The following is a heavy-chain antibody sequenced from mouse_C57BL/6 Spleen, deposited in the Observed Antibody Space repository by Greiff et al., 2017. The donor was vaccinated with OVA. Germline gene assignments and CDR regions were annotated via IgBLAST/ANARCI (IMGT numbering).Heavy chain of an antibody. V-gene: IGHV1-64*01. Sequence: QVQLQQPGAELVKPGASVKLSCKASGYTFTSYWMHWVKQRPGQGLEWIGMIHPNSGSTNYNEKFKSKATLTVDKSSSTAYMQLSSLTSEDSAVYYCARSGYGSLYYFDYWGQGTTLTVSS. J-gene: IGHJ2*01. CDR3: ARSGYGSLYYFDY. CDR2: IHPNSGST. D-gene: IGHD1-1*01. CDR1: GYTFTSYW.